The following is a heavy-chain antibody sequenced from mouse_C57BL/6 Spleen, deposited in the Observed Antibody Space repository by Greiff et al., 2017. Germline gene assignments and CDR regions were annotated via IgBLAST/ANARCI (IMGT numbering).Heavy chain of an antibody. D-gene: IGHD1-1*01. CDR1: GYAFSSYW. Sequence: VQLQESGAELVKPGASVKISCKASGYAFSSYWMNWVKQRPGKGLEWIGQIYPGDGDTNYNGKFKGKATLTADKSSSTAYMQLSSLTSEDSAVYFCARSGVGYGSSLDYWGQGTTLTVSS. CDR2: IYPGDGDT. J-gene: IGHJ2*01. CDR3: ARSGVGYGSSLDY. V-gene: IGHV1-80*01.